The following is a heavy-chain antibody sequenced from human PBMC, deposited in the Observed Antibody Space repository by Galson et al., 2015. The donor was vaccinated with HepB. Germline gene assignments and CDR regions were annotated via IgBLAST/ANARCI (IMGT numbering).Heavy chain of an antibody. Sequence: SLRLSCAASGFTFSSYSMNWVRQAPGKGLEWVSSMSSSTNYIYYADSVKGRFTVSIDNAKNSLFLQMNSLRAEDTAVYYCATNTPAAVMRASGMDVWGQGTAVTVSS. D-gene: IGHD2-2*01. CDR2: MSSSTNYI. J-gene: IGHJ6*02. CDR1: GFTFSSYS. CDR3: ATNTPAAVMRASGMDV. V-gene: IGHV3-21*01.